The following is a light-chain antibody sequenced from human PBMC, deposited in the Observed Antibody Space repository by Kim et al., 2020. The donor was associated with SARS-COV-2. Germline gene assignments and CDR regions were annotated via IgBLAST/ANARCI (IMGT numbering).Light chain of an antibody. J-gene: IGKJ2*01. CDR2: KAS. V-gene: IGKV1-5*03. CDR1: QNISSL. CDR3: QQYNSYLYT. Sequence: SESGGDRVTITCRDSQNISSLLAWYQQTTGKAPKLLIYKASSLESGVPSRFSGSGSGTEFTLTISSLQPDDFATYYCQQYNSYLYTFGQGTKLEI.